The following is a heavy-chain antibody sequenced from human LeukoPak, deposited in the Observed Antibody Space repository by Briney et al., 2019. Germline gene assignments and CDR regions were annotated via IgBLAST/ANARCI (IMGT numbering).Heavy chain of an antibody. CDR2: INHSGST. V-gene: IGHV4-34*01. CDR1: GGSFSGYY. CDR3: ALWPYYYDSSGYYYFDY. J-gene: IGHJ4*02. D-gene: IGHD3-22*01. Sequence: SETLSLTCAVYGGSFSGYYWSWIRQPPGKGLEWIREINHSGSTNYNPSLKSRVTISVDTSKNQFSLKLSSVTAADTAVYYCALWPYYYDSSGYYYFDYWGQGTLVTVSS.